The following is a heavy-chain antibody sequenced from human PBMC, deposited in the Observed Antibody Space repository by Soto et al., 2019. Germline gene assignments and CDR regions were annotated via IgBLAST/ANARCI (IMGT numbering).Heavy chain of an antibody. J-gene: IGHJ4*02. CDR1: GFTFSSYA. Sequence: PLGSLRLSCAASGFTFSSYAMSWVRQAPGKGLERVSAISGSGGSTYYADSVKGRFTISRDNSKNTLYLQMNSLRAEDTAVYYCSKDQNYYDSSSYYEPFDYWGQGTLVTVSS. CDR2: ISGSGGST. V-gene: IGHV3-23*01. CDR3: SKDQNYYDSSSYYEPFDY. D-gene: IGHD3-22*01.